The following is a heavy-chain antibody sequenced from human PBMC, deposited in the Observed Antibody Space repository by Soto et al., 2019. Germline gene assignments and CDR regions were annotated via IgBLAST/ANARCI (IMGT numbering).Heavy chain of an antibody. D-gene: IGHD1-7*01. Sequence: GASVKVSCKASGYTCTNNVIHWLLQAPGQTLEWMGWIHTAKGNTKYSQKFEARVTLTRDTAASTTYMELNSLRSDDTAVYYCARDPIWTYTWNYARLNYLDPWGQGTLVTVSS. CDR2: IHTAKGNT. V-gene: IGHV1-3*04. CDR1: GYTCTNNV. CDR3: ARDPIWTYTWNYARLNYLDP. J-gene: IGHJ5*02.